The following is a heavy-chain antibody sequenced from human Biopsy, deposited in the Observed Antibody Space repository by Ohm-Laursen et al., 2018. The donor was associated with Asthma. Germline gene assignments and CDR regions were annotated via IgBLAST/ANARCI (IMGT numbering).Heavy chain of an antibody. D-gene: IGHD5-12*01. CDR1: GDSLGSFINYA. CDR2: LIPVLGTA. J-gene: IGHJ6*02. V-gene: IGHV1-69*01. Sequence: SSVKVSCKASGDSLGSFINYAISWVRQAPRQGLEWMGGLIPVLGTADYAPMFEGRVTITADESTSTAYLELTSLRFEDTAVYYCARGYSGTDRIVYYYSGMEVWGQGTTVTVSS. CDR3: ARGYSGTDRIVYYYSGMEV.